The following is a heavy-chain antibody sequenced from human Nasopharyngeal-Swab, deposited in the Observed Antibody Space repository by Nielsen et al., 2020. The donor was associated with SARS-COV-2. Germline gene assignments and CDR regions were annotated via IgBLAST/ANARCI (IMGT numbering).Heavy chain of an antibody. CDR2: INTNTGNP. D-gene: IGHD2-21*02. J-gene: IGHJ6*02. Sequence: VKVSCRASGYTFTSYAMNWVRQAPGQGLEWMGWINTNTGNPTYAQGFTGRFVFSLDTSVSTAYLQISSLKAEDTAVYYCARVFVVVTATHYYYYGMDVWGQGTTVTVSS. CDR1: GYTFTSYA. CDR3: ARVFVVVTATHYYYYGMDV. V-gene: IGHV7-4-1*02.